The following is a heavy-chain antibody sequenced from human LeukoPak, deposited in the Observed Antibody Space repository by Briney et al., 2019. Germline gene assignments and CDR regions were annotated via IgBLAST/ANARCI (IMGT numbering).Heavy chain of an antibody. CDR1: GGTFSSYA. V-gene: IGHV1-69*04. D-gene: IGHD2-2*01. CDR2: IIPILGIA. CDR3: ASIQTGYCSSTSCPNWFDP. Sequence: SVKVSCKASGGTFSSYAISWVRQAPGQGLEWMGRIIPILGIANYAQKFQGRVTITADKSTSTAYMELSSLRSEDTAVYYCASIQTGYCSSTSCPNWFDPWGQGTLVTVSS. J-gene: IGHJ5*02.